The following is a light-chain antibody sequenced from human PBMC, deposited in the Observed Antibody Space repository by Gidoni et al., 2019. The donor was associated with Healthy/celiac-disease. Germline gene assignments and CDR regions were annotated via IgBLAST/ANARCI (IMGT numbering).Light chain of an antibody. CDR1: QDISNY. Sequence: DIQMTQSPSSLSASVGDRVTITCQASQDISNYLNWYQQKPGKAPKLLIYDASNLETGVPSRFSGSGSWTDFTFTISSLQPEDIATYYCQQYDNLPRYTFXQXTKLXIK. CDR3: QQYDNLPRYT. CDR2: DAS. J-gene: IGKJ2*01. V-gene: IGKV1-33*01.